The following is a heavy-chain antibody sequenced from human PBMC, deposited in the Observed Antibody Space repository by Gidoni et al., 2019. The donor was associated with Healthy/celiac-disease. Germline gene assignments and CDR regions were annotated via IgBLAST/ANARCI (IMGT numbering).Heavy chain of an antibody. CDR2: INPSGGST. CDR1: GYTFTSYY. D-gene: IGHD3-10*01. CDR3: ASSRGTHNHYMDV. J-gene: IGHJ6*03. V-gene: IGHV1-46*01. Sequence: QVQLVQSGAEGKKPGASVTVSCKASGYTFTSYYMHWVRQAPGQGLEWMGIINPSGGSTSYAQKFQGRVTMTRDTSTSTVYMELSSLRSEDTAVYYCASSRGTHNHYMDVWGKGTTVTVSS.